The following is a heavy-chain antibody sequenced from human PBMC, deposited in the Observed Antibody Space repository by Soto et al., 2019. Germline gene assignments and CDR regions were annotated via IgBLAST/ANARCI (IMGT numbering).Heavy chain of an antibody. CDR1: GGSITNYY. D-gene: IGHD3-10*01. J-gene: IGHJ6*01. Sequence: QVQLQESSPGLVKPSETLSLTCTVSGGSITNYYWSWFRQPPVKGLEWMGYIQYGGHSAYNLSIKRRGTMATKTTTTYLFLMLESVPRADTAVNYCSGQVFGTLHGLVDDWGQGTMVIVSS. CDR2: IQYGGHS. CDR3: SGQVFGTLHGLVDD. V-gene: IGHV4-59*08.